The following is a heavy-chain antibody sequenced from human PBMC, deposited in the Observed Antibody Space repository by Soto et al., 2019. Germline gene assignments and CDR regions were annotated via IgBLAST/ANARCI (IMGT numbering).Heavy chain of an antibody. V-gene: IGHV5-51*03. CDR2: IYPGDSDT. D-gene: IGHD6-13*01. Sequence: EVQLVQSGAEVKKPGEPLKISCKGSGYSFTTYWIGWVRQMPGKGLEGMVIIYPGDSDTRYSPSFQGQVTITADKSINTTYLRWSRLKASDTAIYYCERKSAAGKYYYAMDVCGQGTTVTVSS. CDR3: ERKSAAGKYYYAMDV. CDR1: GYSFTTYW. J-gene: IGHJ6*02.